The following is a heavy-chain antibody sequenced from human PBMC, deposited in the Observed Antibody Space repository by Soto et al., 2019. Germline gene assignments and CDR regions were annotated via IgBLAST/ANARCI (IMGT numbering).Heavy chain of an antibody. V-gene: IGHV3-72*01. CDR2: SRNRRKKYTT. J-gene: IGHJ3*01. CDR1: GLTFSDTF. D-gene: IGHD1-26*01. Sequence: EVQLVESGGGLVQPGGSLRLSCAASGLTFSDTFIDWFRQAPEKGLEWVGRSRNRRKKYTTEFAASVKGRFTISRDDSKNSVYLQMNSLKGEDTAVYFCARDQFAGSRDWSAFDVWGQGTMVTVSS. CDR3: ARDQFAGSRDWSAFDV.